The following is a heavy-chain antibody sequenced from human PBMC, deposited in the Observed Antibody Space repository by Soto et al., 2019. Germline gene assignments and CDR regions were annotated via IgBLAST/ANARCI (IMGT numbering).Heavy chain of an antibody. D-gene: IGHD2-2*01. Sequence: PSETLSLTCTVSGGSISSYYWSWIRQPPGKGLEWIGYIYYSGSTNYNPSLKSRVTISVDTSKNQFSLKLSSVTAADTAVYYCARERVVPAATGDYYYGMDVWGQGTTVTVSS. CDR3: ARERVVPAATGDYYYGMDV. CDR2: IYYSGST. J-gene: IGHJ6*02. CDR1: GGSISSYY. V-gene: IGHV4-59*01.